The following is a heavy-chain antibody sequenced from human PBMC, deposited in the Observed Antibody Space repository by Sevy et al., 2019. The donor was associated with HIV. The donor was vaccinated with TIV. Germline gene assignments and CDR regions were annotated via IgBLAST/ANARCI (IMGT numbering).Heavy chain of an antibody. CDR2: ISGSGGST. CDR3: ARDLVATIRADYYYYYGMDV. CDR1: GFTFSSYA. J-gene: IGHJ6*02. Sequence: GGSLRLSCAASGFTFSSYAMSWVRQAPGKGLEWVSAISGSGGSTYYADSVKGRFTISRDNSKNTLYLQMNSLRAEDTAVYYCARDLVATIRADYYYYYGMDVWGQGTTVTVSS. V-gene: IGHV3-23*01. D-gene: IGHD5-12*01.